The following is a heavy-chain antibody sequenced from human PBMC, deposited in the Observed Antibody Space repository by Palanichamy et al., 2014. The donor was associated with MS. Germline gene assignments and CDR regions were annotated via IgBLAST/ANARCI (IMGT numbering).Heavy chain of an antibody. CDR1: GGTFSNYG. CDR2: IIPFLGVE. V-gene: IGHV1-69*10. J-gene: IGHJ4*02. D-gene: IGHD4-17*01. CDR3: TRVPGATVTTYSDD. Sequence: QVQLMQSGAEVKKPGTSVKVSCKASGGTFSNYGISWVRQAPGQGLEWMGGIIPFLGVEHYAQRFQGRVALTADESTTTAYLSLSSLKSDDTAVYYCTRVPGATVTTYSDDWGQGTLVTVSS.